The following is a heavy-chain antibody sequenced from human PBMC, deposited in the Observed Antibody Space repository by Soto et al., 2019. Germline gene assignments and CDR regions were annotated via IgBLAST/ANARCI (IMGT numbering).Heavy chain of an antibody. CDR2: IYPGDSDT. Sequence: PGESLKISCKGSGYSFTSYWIGWVRQMPGKGLEWMGIIYPGDSDTRYSPSFQGQVTISADKSISTAYLQWSSLKASDTAMYYCAIAFGVPKGYYYDMDVWGQGTTVTVSS. CDR1: GYSFTSYW. CDR3: AIAFGVPKGYYYDMDV. D-gene: IGHD3-3*01. V-gene: IGHV5-51*01. J-gene: IGHJ6*02.